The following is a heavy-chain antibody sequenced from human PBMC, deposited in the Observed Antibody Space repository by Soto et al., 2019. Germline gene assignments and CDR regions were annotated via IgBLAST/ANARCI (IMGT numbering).Heavy chain of an antibody. Sequence: QVQLVQSGAEVKKPGSSVKVSCKASGGTFSSYPISWVRQAPGQGLEWMGRIIPILGIANYAQKLQGRVTITADKSTSTAYMELSSLRSEETAVYYCARLGPPDSSDYVGFDYWGQGALVTVSS. D-gene: IGHD3-22*01. J-gene: IGHJ4*02. CDR3: ARLGPPDSSDYVGFDY. CDR1: GGTFSSYP. CDR2: IIPILGIA. V-gene: IGHV1-69*02.